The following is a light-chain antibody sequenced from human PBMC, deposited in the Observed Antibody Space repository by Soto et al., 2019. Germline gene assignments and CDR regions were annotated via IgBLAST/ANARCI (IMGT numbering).Light chain of an antibody. J-gene: IGKJ1*01. Sequence: DILMTQSPATPSLSPGGRATLSCRASQSVSSNLAWYQQKPGQAPRLLIQRASTRATGIPARFSGSGSGTEFTLTISNLEPEDFAVYYCQQRSDWPWTFGQGTKVDI. CDR3: QQRSDWPWT. CDR1: QSVSSN. V-gene: IGKV3-15*01. CDR2: RAS.